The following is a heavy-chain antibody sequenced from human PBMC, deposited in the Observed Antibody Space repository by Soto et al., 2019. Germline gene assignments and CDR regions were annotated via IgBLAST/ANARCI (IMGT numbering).Heavy chain of an antibody. CDR3: GRSVGNCYDGSPSGQFDF. CDR1: GVSISTTHW. V-gene: IGHV4-4*02. D-gene: IGHD3-22*01. CDR2: IYHSGNT. J-gene: IGHJ4*02. Sequence: QVQLQESGPGLVKPSGTLSLTCAVSGVSISTTHWWSWVRQPPGKGLEWIGEIYHSGNTFYNPSLKSRVTISVDKAKNHFSLELNSVAAADTAVYYCGRSVGNCYDGSPSGQFDFWGQGTRVTVSS.